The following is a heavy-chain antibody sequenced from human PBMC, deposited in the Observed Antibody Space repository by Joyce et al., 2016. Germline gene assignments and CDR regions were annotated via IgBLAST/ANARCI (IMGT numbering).Heavy chain of an antibody. V-gene: IGHV4-39*07. CDR1: GGSMRNKDYY. CDR3: ARTYFYGWGSLLYFFDS. J-gene: IGHJ4*02. CDR2: VYWSGST. Sequence: QVHLHESGPGLVQPSETLSLTCDVSGGSMRNKDYYWSWIRQPPGKGLEWIGTVYWSGSTHYNPSLKSRVIISESASNHQFSLKVWSVTAADTATYYCARTYFYGWGSLLYFFDSWGQGLLVTVSS. D-gene: IGHD3-10*01.